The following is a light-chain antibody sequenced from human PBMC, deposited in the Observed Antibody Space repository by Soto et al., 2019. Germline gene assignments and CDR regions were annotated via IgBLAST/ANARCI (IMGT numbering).Light chain of an antibody. CDR3: QQRSNWPWT. CDR1: QSVSSY. V-gene: IGKV3-11*01. Sequence: EIVLTQSPATLSLSPAERATLSCRASQSVSSYLAWYQQKPGQAPRLLIYDASNRATGIPARFSGSGSGTDFTLTISSLEPEDFAVYYCQQRSNWPWTFGQGTKV. CDR2: DAS. J-gene: IGKJ1*01.